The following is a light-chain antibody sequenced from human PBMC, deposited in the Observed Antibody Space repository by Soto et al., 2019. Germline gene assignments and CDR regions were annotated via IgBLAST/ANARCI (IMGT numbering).Light chain of an antibody. CDR2: DAS. J-gene: IGKJ5*01. CDR3: QQRSNWPPIT. CDR1: QSVGTN. Sequence: IVMTKSVATLSVSPRQRDTLSCRSSQSVGTNLAWYQQKPGQAPRLLIYDASNRATGIPARFSGSGSGTDFTLTISSLEPEDFAVYYCQQRSNWPPITFGQGTRLEIK. V-gene: IGKV3-11*01.